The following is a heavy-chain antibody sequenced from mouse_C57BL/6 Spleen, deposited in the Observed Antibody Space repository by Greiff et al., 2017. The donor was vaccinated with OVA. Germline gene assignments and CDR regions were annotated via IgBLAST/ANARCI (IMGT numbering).Heavy chain of an antibody. J-gene: IGHJ3*01. D-gene: IGHD2-4*01. CDR2: IHPNSGST. CDR3: ARWGDYDGAWFAY. V-gene: IGHV1-64*01. Sequence: QVQLQQPGAELVKPGASVKLSCKASGYTFTSYWMHWVKQRPGQGLEWIGMIHPNSGSTNYNEKFKSKATLTVDKSSSTAYMQLSSLTSEDSAVYYGARWGDYDGAWFAYWGQGTLVTVSA. CDR1: GYTFTSYW.